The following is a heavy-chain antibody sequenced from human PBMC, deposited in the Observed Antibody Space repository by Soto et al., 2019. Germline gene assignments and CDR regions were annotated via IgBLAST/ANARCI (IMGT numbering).Heavy chain of an antibody. CDR1: GYSFTSYW. D-gene: IGHD3-3*02. CDR2: IYPSDSYT. J-gene: IGHJ3*02. Sequence: PGESLKISCKGSGYSFTSYWISWVRQMPGKGLEWMGIIYPSDSYTNYSPSFQGQVTISSDESISTAYLQWSSLNASDTAMYYCARLHSEGAFDIWGQGTMVTVSS. V-gene: IGHV5-10-1*04. CDR3: ARLHSEGAFDI.